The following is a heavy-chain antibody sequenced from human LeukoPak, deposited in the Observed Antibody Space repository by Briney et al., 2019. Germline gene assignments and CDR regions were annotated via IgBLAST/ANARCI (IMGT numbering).Heavy chain of an antibody. CDR3: ARGMVDFWSGYYGGWFDP. Sequence: SETLSLTCAVYGGSFSGYYWSWIRQPPGKGLEWIGEINHSGSTNYNPSLKSRVTILVDTSKNQFSLKLSSVTAADTAVYYCARGMVDFWSGYYGGWFDPWGQGTLVTVSS. V-gene: IGHV4-34*01. CDR2: INHSGST. D-gene: IGHD3-3*01. CDR1: GGSFSGYY. J-gene: IGHJ5*02.